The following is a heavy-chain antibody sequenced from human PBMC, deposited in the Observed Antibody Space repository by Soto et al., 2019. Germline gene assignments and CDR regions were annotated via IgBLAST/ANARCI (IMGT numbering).Heavy chain of an antibody. D-gene: IGHD3-3*01. CDR2: IYWDDDK. V-gene: IGHV2-5*02. CDR1: GFSLSTSGVG. Sequence: SGPTLVNPTQTLTLTCTFSGFSLSTSGVGVGWIRQPPGKALEWLALIYWDDDKRYSPSLKSRLTITKDTSKNQVVLTMTHMDPVDTATYYCAHSFHVFRFLTWSPMPSINVWANGTPFT. CDR3: AHSFHVFRFLTWSPMPSINV. J-gene: IGHJ6*03.